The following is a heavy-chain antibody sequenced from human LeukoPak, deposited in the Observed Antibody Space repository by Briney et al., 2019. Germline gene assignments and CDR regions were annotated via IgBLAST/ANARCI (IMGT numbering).Heavy chain of an antibody. D-gene: IGHD3-22*01. CDR1: GFTFDDYA. CDR3: AKEEDYDSSGPHTR. Sequence: PGRSLRLSCAASGFTFDDYAMHWVRQAPGKGLEWVSGISWNSGSIGYADSVKGRFTISRDNSKDTLYLQMNSLRAEDTAVYYCAKEEDYDSSGPHTRWGQGTLVTVSS. J-gene: IGHJ4*02. V-gene: IGHV3-9*01. CDR2: ISWNSGSI.